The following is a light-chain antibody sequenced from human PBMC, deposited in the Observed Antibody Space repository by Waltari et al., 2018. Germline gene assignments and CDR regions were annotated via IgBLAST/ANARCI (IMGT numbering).Light chain of an antibody. CDR2: GAS. V-gene: IGKV3-15*01. CDR3: QQYNNWPPWT. CDR1: QSVASN. Sequence: EIVMTQSPDTLSVSPGERATLSCRASQSVASNLAWYQQKPGQAPRLLISGASTRATGIPARFSGSGSGTEFTLTISSLQSEDFAFYYCQQYNNWPPWTFGQGTKVEI. J-gene: IGKJ1*01.